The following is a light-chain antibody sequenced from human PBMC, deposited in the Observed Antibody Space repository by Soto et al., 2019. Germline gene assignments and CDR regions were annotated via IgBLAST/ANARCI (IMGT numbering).Light chain of an antibody. CDR3: QKYNSAPHT. V-gene: IGKV1-27*01. CDR2: AAS. CDR1: QGISNY. J-gene: IGKJ2*01. Sequence: DIQMTQSPSSLSASVGDRVTITCRASQGISNYLAWYQQKPGKVPKLLIYAASTLQSGVPSRFSGSGSSTDITLTISSLQPADVATYYCQKYNSAPHTFGQGTKLEIK.